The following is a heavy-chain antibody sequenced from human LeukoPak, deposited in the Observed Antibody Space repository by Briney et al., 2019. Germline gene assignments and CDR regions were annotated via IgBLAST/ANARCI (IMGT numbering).Heavy chain of an antibody. Sequence: GASVKVSCKASGYTFSDYYIHFVRQAPGQGLEWMGWINTKSGGARYAQNFQGRVTMTSDTSINTLYMELSSLRSDDTAVYYCARGPDYYESPYFQHWGQGTRVTVSS. CDR2: INTKSGGA. CDR1: GYTFSDYY. J-gene: IGHJ1*01. D-gene: IGHD3-22*01. V-gene: IGHV1-2*02. CDR3: ARGPDYYESPYFQH.